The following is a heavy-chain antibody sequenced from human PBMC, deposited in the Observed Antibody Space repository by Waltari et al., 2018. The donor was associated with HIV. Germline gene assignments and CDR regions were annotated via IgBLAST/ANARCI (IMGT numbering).Heavy chain of an antibody. D-gene: IGHD3-22*01. J-gene: IGHJ3*01. Sequence: EVQLVESGGGLIQPGGSLRLSCAASGFTVSSNYMSWVRQAPGKGLEWVSVIYSGGSTYYADSVKGRFTISRDNSKNTLYLQMNSLRAEDTAVYYCARDPPFYYDSSGLDWGQGTMVTVSS. CDR1: GFTVSSNY. CDR2: IYSGGST. V-gene: IGHV3-53*01. CDR3: ARDPPFYYDSSGLD.